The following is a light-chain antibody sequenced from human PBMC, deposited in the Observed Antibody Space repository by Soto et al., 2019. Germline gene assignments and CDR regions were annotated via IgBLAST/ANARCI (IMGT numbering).Light chain of an antibody. CDR2: AAS. Sequence: DIQMTQSPSSLSASVGDRVTITCRASQGISNYLAWYQQKPGKVPKLLIYAASTLQSGVPSRFSGSRSGTDFAVTISSLQPEDVATYYCQKYNSAPRTFGQGTKVEIK. CDR3: QKYNSAPRT. CDR1: QGISNY. V-gene: IGKV1-27*01. J-gene: IGKJ1*01.